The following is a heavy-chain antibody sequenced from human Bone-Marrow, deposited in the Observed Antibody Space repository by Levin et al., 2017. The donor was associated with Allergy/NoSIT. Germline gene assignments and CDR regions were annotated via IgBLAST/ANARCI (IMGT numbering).Heavy chain of an antibody. CDR2: ISSGVFTM. CDR3: ARGFGYYYMDV. Sequence: GGSLRLSCVASGFTFSSYEMNWVRQAPGKGLEWISYISSGVFTMYYADSVEGRFTISRDDANNSLYLHMNSLRPEDTAVYYCARGFGYYYMDVWGKGTTVTVSS. D-gene: IGHD3-10*01. J-gene: IGHJ6*03. V-gene: IGHV3-48*03. CDR1: GFTFSSYE.